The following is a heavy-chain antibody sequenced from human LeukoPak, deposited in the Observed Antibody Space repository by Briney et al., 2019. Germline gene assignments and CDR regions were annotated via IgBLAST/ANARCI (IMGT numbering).Heavy chain of an antibody. J-gene: IGHJ4*02. V-gene: IGHV1-8*01. CDR3: ARDLSSLRPEGY. Sequence: ASVKVSCKASGYTFTSYDINWVRQATGQGLEWMGWMNPNSGNTGYAQKFQGRVTMTRNTSISTAYMELSSLRSEDTAVYYCARDLSSLRPEGYWGQGTLVTVSS. CDR2: MNPNSGNT. D-gene: IGHD3-16*02. CDR1: GYTFTSYD.